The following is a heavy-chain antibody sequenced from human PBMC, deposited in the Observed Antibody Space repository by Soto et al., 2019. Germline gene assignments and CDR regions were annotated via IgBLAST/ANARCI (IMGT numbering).Heavy chain of an antibody. D-gene: IGHD1-1*01. V-gene: IGHV3-33*01. CDR3: ARDQYRNYFDY. J-gene: IGHJ4*02. CDR2: IWYDGSNK. Sequence: SCKVSGYTFTELSMHWVRQAPGKGLEWVAVIWYDGSNKYYADSVKGRFTISRDNSKNTLYLQMNSLRAEDTAVYYCARDQYRNYFDYWGQGTLVTVSS. CDR1: GYTFTELS.